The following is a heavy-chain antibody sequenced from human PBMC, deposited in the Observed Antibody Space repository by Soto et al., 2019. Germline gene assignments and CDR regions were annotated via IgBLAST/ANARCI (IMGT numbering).Heavy chain of an antibody. D-gene: IGHD2-2*01. CDR1: GFSLGSYS. CDR2: ISTGSNTI. J-gene: IGHJ4*02. V-gene: IGHV3-48*01. CDR3: ARARGYCTSYSCYYSEQ. Sequence: EVQLVESGGDLVQPGGSLRLSCEASGFSLGSYSMNWVRQAPGAGLEWISYISTGSNTIYYADSVKGRFTVSRDNARSALFLQRNGLRAEDTAIYYCARARGYCTSYSCYYSEQWGQGTLVTVSS.